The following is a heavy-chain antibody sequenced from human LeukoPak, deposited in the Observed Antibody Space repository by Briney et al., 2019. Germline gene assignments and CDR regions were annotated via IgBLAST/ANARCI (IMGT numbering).Heavy chain of an antibody. CDR1: GFTFSSYA. V-gene: IGHV3-23*01. Sequence: PGGSLRLSCAASGFTFSSYAMSWVRQAPGKGLEWVSDISGSGGSTYYADSVKGRFTISRDNSKNTLYLQMNSLRAEDTAVYYCAKGSIEYSSSPEGDAFDIWGQGTMITVSS. D-gene: IGHD6-6*01. CDR2: ISGSGGST. CDR3: AKGSIEYSSSPEGDAFDI. J-gene: IGHJ3*02.